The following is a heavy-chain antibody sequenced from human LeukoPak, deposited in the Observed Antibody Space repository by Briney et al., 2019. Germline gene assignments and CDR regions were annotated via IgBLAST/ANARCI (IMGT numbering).Heavy chain of an antibody. J-gene: IGHJ4*02. Sequence: PGGSLRLSCAASGFTFSSYAMSWVRQAPGKGLEWVSAISGSGGSTYYADSVKGRFTISRDNSKNTLYLQMNSLRAEDTAVYYCAKDRTIFGVSAKLFDYWGQGTLVTVSS. CDR3: AKDRTIFGVSAKLFDY. CDR2: ISGSGGST. CDR1: GFTFSSYA. V-gene: IGHV3-23*01. D-gene: IGHD3-3*01.